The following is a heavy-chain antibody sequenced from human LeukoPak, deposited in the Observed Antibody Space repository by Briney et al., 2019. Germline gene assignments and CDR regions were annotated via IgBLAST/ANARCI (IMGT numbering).Heavy chain of an antibody. V-gene: IGHV3-66*01. J-gene: IGHJ5*02. CDR1: GFTVSSNY. CDR3: AREVTEAAAPNNWFDP. CDR2: IYSGGRT. Sequence: SGGSLRLSCAASGFTVSSNYMSWVRQAPGKGLEWVSVIYSGGRTYYSDSVKGRFTISRDNSKTTLYLQMNSLRAEDTAVYYCAREVTEAAAPNNWFDPWGQGTLVTVSS. D-gene: IGHD6-13*01.